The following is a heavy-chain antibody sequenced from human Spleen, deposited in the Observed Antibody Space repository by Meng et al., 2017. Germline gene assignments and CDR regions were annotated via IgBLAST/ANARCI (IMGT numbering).Heavy chain of an antibody. D-gene: IGHD4-11*01. CDR2: INHSGST. CDR1: GGSFSDYY. CDR3: ARGPTTMAHDFDY. Sequence: RWGEGLWKLVGTLSLSCVVSGGSFSDYYWSLIRQPPGKGLEWIGEINHSGSTNYNPSLESRATISVDTSQNNLSLKLSSVTAADSAVYYCARGPTTMAHDFDYWGQGTLVTVSS. J-gene: IGHJ4*02. V-gene: IGHV4-34*01.